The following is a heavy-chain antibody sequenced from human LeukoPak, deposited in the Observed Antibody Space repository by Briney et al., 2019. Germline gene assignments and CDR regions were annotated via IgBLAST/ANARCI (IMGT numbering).Heavy chain of an antibody. J-gene: IGHJ4*02. V-gene: IGHV1-18*01. CDR2: ISVYNGNT. CDR3: ARVQPHRIYYDDSDYPTRNDY. Sequence: GASVKVSCKASGYIFTSHGISWVRQAPRQGLEWMGWISVYNGNTNYVQKFQDRVTMTTDTSTSTAYMELRSLRSDDTAVYYCARVQPHRIYYDDSDYPTRNDYWGQGTLVTVSS. D-gene: IGHD3-22*01. CDR1: GYIFTSHG.